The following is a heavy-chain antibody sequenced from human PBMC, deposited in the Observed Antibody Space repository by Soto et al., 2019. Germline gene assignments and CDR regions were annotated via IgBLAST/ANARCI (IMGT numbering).Heavy chain of an antibody. CDR2: IYYSGST. CDR3: ATKITVTPPYYYYGMDV. CDR1: GGSISSGDYY. D-gene: IGHD4-17*01. V-gene: IGHV4-30-4*02. Sequence: PSETLSLTCTVSGGSISSGDYYWSWIRQPPGKGLEWIGYIYYSGSTYYNPSLKSRVTISVDTSKNQCSLELSSLRSEDTAVYYCATKITVTPPYYYYGMDVWGQGTTVTVSS. J-gene: IGHJ6*02.